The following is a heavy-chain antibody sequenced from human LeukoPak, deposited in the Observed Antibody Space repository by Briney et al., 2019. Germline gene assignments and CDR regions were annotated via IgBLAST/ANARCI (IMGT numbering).Heavy chain of an antibody. CDR1: GFTFSSYS. J-gene: IGHJ4*02. Sequence: HSGGSLRLSCAASGFTFSSYSMNWVRQAPGKGLEWVSYISSSSSTIYYADSVKGRFTISRDNAKNSLYLQMNSLRAEDTAVYYCARDKSSGWSGVGDYWGQGTLVTVSS. CDR2: ISSSSSTI. CDR3: ARDKSSGWSGVGDY. D-gene: IGHD6-19*01. V-gene: IGHV3-48*01.